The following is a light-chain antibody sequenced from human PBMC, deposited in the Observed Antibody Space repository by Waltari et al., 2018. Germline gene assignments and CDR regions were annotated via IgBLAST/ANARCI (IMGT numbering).Light chain of an antibody. CDR1: SGINVGTYR. CDR3: MIWYGSAAV. J-gene: IGLJ7*01. CDR2: YKSDSDK. Sequence: QAVLTQPSSLSATPGASASLTCTLRSGINVGTYRIYWYQQKPGSPPQYLLRYKSDSDKQQGSGVPSRFSGSKDVSANAGILLISGLQSEDEADYYCMIWYGSAAVFGGGTQLTVL. V-gene: IGLV5-45*03.